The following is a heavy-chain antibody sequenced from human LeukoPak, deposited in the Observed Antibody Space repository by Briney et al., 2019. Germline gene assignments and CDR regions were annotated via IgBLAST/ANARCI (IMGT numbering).Heavy chain of an antibody. J-gene: IGHJ4*02. D-gene: IGHD2-2*01. CDR2: ISGSGGST. Sequence: GGSLRLSCAASGFTFSSYAMGWVRQAPGKGLEWVSAISGSGGSTYYADSVKGRFTISRDNSKNTLYLQMNSLRAEDTAVYYCAKTSYCSSTSCYSESYYFDYWGQGTLVTVSS. CDR1: GFTFSSYA. CDR3: AKTSYCSSTSCYSESYYFDY. V-gene: IGHV3-23*01.